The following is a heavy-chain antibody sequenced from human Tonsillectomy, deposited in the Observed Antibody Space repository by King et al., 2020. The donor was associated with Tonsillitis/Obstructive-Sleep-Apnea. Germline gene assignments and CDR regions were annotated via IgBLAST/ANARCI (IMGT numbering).Heavy chain of an antibody. CDR1: GFTFDDYA. Sequence: VQLVESGGGVVQPGGSLRLSCAASGFTFDDYAMHWVRQAPGKGLEWVSLISGDGGSTYYADSVKGRFTISRDNSKNSLYLQMNSLRTEDTALYYCAKDITGGRRLWFGTGGGFDYWGQGTLVTVSS. J-gene: IGHJ4*02. CDR2: ISGDGGST. CDR3: AKDITGGRRLWFGTGGGFDY. V-gene: IGHV3-43*02. D-gene: IGHD3-10*01.